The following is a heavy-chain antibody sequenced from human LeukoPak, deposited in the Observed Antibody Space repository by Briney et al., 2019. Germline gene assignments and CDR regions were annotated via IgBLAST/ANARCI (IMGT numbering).Heavy chain of an antibody. CDR2: IYYSGST. CDR3: ASSNWNDVGWFDP. D-gene: IGHD1-20*01. CDR1: GGSISSGDYY. Sequence: PSETLSLTCTVSGGSISSGDYYWSWIRQPPGKGLEWIGYIYYSGSTYYNPSLKSQVTISVDTSKNQFSLKLSSVTAADTAVYYCASSNWNDVGWFDPWGQGTLVTVSS. V-gene: IGHV4-30-4*08. J-gene: IGHJ5*02.